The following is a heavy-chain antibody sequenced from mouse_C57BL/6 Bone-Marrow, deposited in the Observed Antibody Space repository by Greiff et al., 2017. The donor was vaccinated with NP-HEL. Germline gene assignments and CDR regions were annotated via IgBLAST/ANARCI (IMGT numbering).Heavy chain of an antibody. CDR3: ARAYYSNYDYAMDY. CDR1: GFTFSSYG. V-gene: IGHV5-6*02. J-gene: IGHJ4*01. CDR2: ISSGGSYT. Sequence: EVKLEESGGDLVKPGGSLKLSCAASGFTFSSYGMSWVRQTPDKRLEWVATISSGGSYTYYPDSVKGRFTISRDNAKNTLYLQMSSLKSEDTAMYYCARAYYSNYDYAMDYWGQGTSVTVSS. D-gene: IGHD2-5*01.